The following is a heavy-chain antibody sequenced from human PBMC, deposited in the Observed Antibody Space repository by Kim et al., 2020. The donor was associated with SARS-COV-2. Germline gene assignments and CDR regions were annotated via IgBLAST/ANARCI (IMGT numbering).Heavy chain of an antibody. J-gene: IGHJ6*02. D-gene: IGHD3-10*01. CDR1: GFTFSDHY. CDR2: TRNKANSYTT. CDR3: ARGRAGLLWFGELLYRTEYYYYGMDV. Sequence: GGSLRLSCAASGFTFSDHYMDWVRQAPGKGLEWVGRTRNKANSYTTEYAASVKGRFTISRDDSKNSLYLQMNSLKTADTAVYYCARGRAGLLWFGELLYRTEYYYYGMDVWGQGTTVTVSS. V-gene: IGHV3-72*01.